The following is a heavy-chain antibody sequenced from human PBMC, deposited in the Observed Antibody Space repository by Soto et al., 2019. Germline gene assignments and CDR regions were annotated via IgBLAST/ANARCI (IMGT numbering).Heavy chain of an antibody. V-gene: IGHV4-59*01. CDR3: AGDYGSGSYRFDY. D-gene: IGHD3-10*01. CDR2: IHYSGGT. CDR1: GGSISSYS. Sequence: SETLSLTCAVSGGSISSYSWSWIRQPPGKGLEWIGYIHYSGGTTYNPSLKSRITMSLDTSNKQFSLKLTSVTAADTAAYYCAGDYGSGSYRFDYWGQGALVTVSS. J-gene: IGHJ4*02.